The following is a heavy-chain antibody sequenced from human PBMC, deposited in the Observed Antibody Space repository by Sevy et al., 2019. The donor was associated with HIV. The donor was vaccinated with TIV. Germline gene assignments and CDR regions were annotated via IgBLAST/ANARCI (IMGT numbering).Heavy chain of an antibody. Sequence: GGSLRLSCAASGFTFSDYVMHWVRQAPGKGLEWLARISHDTTVKYYADSLKGRFTISRDNSKNTLYLQMNSLRHEDTAVYHCARDADWFLNYWGQGTLVTVSS. CDR2: ISHDTTVK. V-gene: IGHV3-30*04. CDR3: ARDADWFLNY. J-gene: IGHJ4*02. D-gene: IGHD3-9*01. CDR1: GFTFSDYV.